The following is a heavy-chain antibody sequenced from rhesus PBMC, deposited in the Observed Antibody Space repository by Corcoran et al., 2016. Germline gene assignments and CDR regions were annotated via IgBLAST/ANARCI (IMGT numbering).Heavy chain of an antibody. Sequence: EVQLVESGGGLVQPGGSLRLSCAASGFTFSSYAMQWVHQAPGKGLEWVSAIGPGGDTYYADAVKGRFTISRDNAKNSLYLQMNSLRAEDTAVYYCARSLFGPSHNSLDVWGRGVLVTVSS. V-gene: IGHV3-72*01. CDR3: ARSLFGPSHNSLDV. CDR1: GFTFSSYA. J-gene: IGHJ5-2*02. CDR2: IGPGGDT. D-gene: IGHD3-3*01.